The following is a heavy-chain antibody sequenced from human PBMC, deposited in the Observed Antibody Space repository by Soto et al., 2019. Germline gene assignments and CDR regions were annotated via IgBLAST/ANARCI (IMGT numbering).Heavy chain of an antibody. CDR2: IIPFFGRT. CDR3: ARGAGYYDSSGYYYRAFDI. V-gene: IGHV1-69*13. D-gene: IGHD3-22*01. CDR1: GGTFSSYA. J-gene: IGHJ3*02. Sequence: GASVKVSCKASGGTFSSYAITWVRQAPGQGLEWMGGIIPFFGRTNYAQKFQGRVTITADESTSTAYMELSSLRSEDTAVYYCARGAGYYDSSGYYYRAFDIWGQGTMVTVSS.